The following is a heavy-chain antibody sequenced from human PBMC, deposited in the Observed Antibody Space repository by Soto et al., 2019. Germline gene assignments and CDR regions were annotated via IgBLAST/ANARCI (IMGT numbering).Heavy chain of an antibody. CDR2: VNSDGSST. D-gene: IGHD1-7*01. CDR3: AKAGDWNYVYDF. CDR1: GFTFTHYR. J-gene: IGHJ4*02. Sequence: GGSLRLPCAASGFTFTHYRIPWVRQAPGKGLVWVSRVNSDGSSTNYADAVKGRFTISRDNSKNMAYLQMNNLTVEDTGVYYCAKAGDWNYVYDFWGQGTLVTVSS. V-gene: IGHV3-74*01.